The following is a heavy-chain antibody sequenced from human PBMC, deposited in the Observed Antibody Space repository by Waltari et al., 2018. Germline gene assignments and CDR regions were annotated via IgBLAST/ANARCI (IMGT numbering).Heavy chain of an antibody. D-gene: IGHD6-19*01. CDR3: VKYSSSFLGDC. CDR1: GFTFSNSW. Sequence: EVQLVESGGGLVQPGGSLRLPCAASGFTFSNSWMHWVRQAPGKGLVSVSQISTDGSITNYADSVKGRFTISRDNAENTLSLQMHSLRAEDTAVYYCVKYSSSFLGDCWGQGTLVTVSS. V-gene: IGHV3-74*01. J-gene: IGHJ4*02. CDR2: ISTDGSIT.